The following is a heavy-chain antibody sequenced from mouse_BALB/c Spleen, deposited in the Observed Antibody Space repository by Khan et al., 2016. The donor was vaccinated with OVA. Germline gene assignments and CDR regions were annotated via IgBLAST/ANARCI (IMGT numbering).Heavy chain of an antibody. CDR2: ISYSGST. CDR3: ARTARIKY. D-gene: IGHD1-2*01. CDR1: GYSITSGYG. V-gene: IGHV3-2*02. J-gene: IGHJ2*01. Sequence: EVQLQESGPGLVKPSQSLSLTCTVTGYSITSGYGWNWIRQFPGNKLEWMGYISYSGSTNYNLSLKSRISITRDTSKNQFFLHLNSVTTKDTATYYCARTARIKYWGQGTTLTVSS.